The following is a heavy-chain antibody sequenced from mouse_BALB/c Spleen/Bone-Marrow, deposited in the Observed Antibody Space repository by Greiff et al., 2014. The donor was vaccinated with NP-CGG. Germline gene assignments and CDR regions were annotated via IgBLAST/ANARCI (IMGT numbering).Heavy chain of an antibody. CDR1: GYTFTSYY. Sequence: VKLQESGAELVKPGAPVKLSCKASGYTFTSYYMYWVKQRPGQGLEWIGEINPSNGGTNFNEKFKSEATLTVDKSSSTAYMQLSSLTSEDSAVYYCTRREYYRYDRAMDYWGQGTSVTVSS. CDR3: TRREYYRYDRAMDY. J-gene: IGHJ4*01. V-gene: IGHV1S81*02. CDR2: INPSNGGT. D-gene: IGHD2-14*01.